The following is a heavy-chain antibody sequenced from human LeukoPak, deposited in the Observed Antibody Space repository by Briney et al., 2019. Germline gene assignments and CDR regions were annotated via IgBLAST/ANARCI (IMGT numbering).Heavy chain of an antibody. V-gene: IGHV3-30-3*01. D-gene: IGHD2-21*02. Sequence: PGRSLRLSCVASGFTFSSYAMHWVRQAPGKGLEWVAVISYDGSNKYYADSVKGRFTISRDNSKNTLYLQMNGLRAEDTAVYYCAREESSCGGDCYAFDYWGQGTLVTVSS. CDR2: ISYDGSNK. CDR1: GFTFSSYA. J-gene: IGHJ4*02. CDR3: AREESSCGGDCYAFDY.